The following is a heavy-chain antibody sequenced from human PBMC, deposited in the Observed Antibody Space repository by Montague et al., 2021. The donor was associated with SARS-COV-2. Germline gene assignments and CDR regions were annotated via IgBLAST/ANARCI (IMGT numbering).Heavy chain of an antibody. Sequence: SLRLSCAASGFTVGNYFMNWVRHTPGKGLEWGSIIFSDFRDGATYYADSVKGRFTISRDNSKNTVFLQMNSLRTDDTAVYYCARGTDDAREIGYYWGRGTLVTVSS. J-gene: IGHJ4*02. CDR1: GFTVGNYF. CDR2: IFSDFRDGAT. CDR3: ARGTDDAREIGYY. D-gene: IGHD3-16*01. V-gene: IGHV3-53*01.